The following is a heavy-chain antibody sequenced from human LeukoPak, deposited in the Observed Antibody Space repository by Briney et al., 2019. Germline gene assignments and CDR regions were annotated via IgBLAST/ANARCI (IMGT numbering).Heavy chain of an antibody. CDR2: ISGSGGST. CDR3: ARDLAAAAGMGYYYYYMDV. V-gene: IGHV3-23*01. CDR1: GFTFSSYA. J-gene: IGHJ6*03. D-gene: IGHD6-13*01. Sequence: GGSLRLSCAASGFTFSSYAMSWVRQAPGKGLEWVSAISGSGGSTYYADSVKGRFTISRDNSKNTLYLQMNSLRAEDTAVYYCARDLAAAAGMGYYYYYMDVWGKGTTVTVSS.